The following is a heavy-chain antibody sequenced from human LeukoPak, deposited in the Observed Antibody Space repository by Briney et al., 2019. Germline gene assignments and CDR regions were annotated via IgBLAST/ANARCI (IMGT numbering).Heavy chain of an antibody. D-gene: IGHD5-12*01. CDR3: AKDWHIVPMTNRLGAFDI. J-gene: IGHJ3*02. Sequence: PGRSLRLSCVACGFIFIIFGMHWVRRATGKGREGVAVISYDGITKYYADSVEGRFTISRDNSKNTLYLQMSSLRAEDTAVYYCAKDWHIVPMTNRLGAFDIWGQGTMVTVSS. CDR2: ISYDGITK. CDR1: GFIFIIFG. V-gene: IGHV3-30*18.